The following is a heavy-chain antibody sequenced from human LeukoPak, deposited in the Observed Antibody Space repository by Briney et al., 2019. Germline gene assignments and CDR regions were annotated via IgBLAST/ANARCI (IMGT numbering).Heavy chain of an antibody. CDR3: AILRRGASQRSGAAADLDY. Sequence: ASVKVSCKASGGTFSSYAISWVRQAPGQRLEWMGWVNAGNGNTKYSQKFRGRVTITRDTSASTAYMELSSLRSEDTAVYYCAILRRGASQRSGAAADLDYWGQGTLVTVSS. CDR1: GGTFSSYA. D-gene: IGHD6-13*01. CDR2: VNAGNGNT. J-gene: IGHJ4*02. V-gene: IGHV1-3*01.